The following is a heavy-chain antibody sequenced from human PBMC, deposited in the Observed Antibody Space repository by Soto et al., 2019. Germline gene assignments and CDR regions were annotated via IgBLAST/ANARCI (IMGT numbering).Heavy chain of an antibody. CDR2: IYYSGST. D-gene: IGHD1-26*01. CDR1: GGSISSSSYY. J-gene: IGHJ3*02. Sequence: SETLSLTCTVSGGSISSSSYYWGWIRQPPGKGLEWIGSIYYSGSTYYNPSLKSRVTLSVDTSQNTFSLKLSSVTAADTAVFYCARQIVGATPGDDAFDIWGQGTMVTVSS. CDR3: ARQIVGATPGDDAFDI. V-gene: IGHV4-39*01.